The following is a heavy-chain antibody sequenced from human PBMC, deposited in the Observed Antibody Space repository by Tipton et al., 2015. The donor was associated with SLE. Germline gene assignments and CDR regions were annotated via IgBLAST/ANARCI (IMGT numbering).Heavy chain of an antibody. D-gene: IGHD6-19*01. Sequence: TLSLTCAVSGYSISSGYYWGWIRQPPGKGLEWIGSIYHSGSTYYNPSLKSRVTISVDTSKNQFSLKLSSVTAADTAVYYCARDGRRWLVPDAFDIWGQGTMVTVSS. CDR2: IYHSGST. J-gene: IGHJ3*02. CDR3: ARDGRRWLVPDAFDI. CDR1: GYSISSGYY. V-gene: IGHV4-38-2*02.